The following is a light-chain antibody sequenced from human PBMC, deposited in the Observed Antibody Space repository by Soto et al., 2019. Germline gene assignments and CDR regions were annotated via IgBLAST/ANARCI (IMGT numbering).Light chain of an antibody. Sequence: EIVMTQSPATLSVSPGEIATLSCRASQSINSKLAWYQQKPGQAPRLLIYGASIRATGIPARFSGSGSGTEFTLTISSLQSEDFATYYCKQSKSFPLTFGGGTKVELK. J-gene: IGKJ4*01. V-gene: IGKV3-15*01. CDR2: GAS. CDR1: QSINSK. CDR3: KQSKSFPLT.